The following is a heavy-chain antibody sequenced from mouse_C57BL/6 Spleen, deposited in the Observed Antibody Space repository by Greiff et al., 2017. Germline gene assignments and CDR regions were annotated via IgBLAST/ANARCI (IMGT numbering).Heavy chain of an antibody. CDR3: ARIYYDTTGFAY. Sequence: VKLMESGAELMKSGASVKLSCKATGYTFTGYWIEWVKQRPGHGLEWIGEILPGSGSTNDNEKFNGKATFTADTSSNTAYMQLSSLTTEDSAIYYCARIYYDTTGFAYWGQGTLVTVSA. V-gene: IGHV1-9*01. J-gene: IGHJ3*01. D-gene: IGHD2-4*01. CDR1: GYTFTGYW. CDR2: ILPGSGST.